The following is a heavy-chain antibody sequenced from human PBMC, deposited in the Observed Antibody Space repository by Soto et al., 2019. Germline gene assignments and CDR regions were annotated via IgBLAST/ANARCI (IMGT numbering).Heavy chain of an antibody. CDR2: ISTHNGNA. J-gene: IGHJ4*02. CDR1: GYTFTSNC. CDR3: AREGCSGYDCHFDY. D-gene: IGHD5-12*01. Sequence: ASLTVSCKASGYTFTSNCISWVRQAPGQGLEWVGWISTHNGNANYAQKLQGRVIMTTDTSTGKAYMELRSLRSDDTAMYYCAREGCSGYDCHFDYSGQGTPVTVAS. V-gene: IGHV1-18*04.